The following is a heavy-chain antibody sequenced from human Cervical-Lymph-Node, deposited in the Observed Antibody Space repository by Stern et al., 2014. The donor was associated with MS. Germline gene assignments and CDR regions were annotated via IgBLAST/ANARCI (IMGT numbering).Heavy chain of an antibody. Sequence: QVQLLQPGGGVVQPGKSLRLSCGTSGFTFTSYAMHWVRQAPGKGLDWVAGVSYDGLNEYYADSVKGRFAISRDNSKKTVSLQMNSLRPEDTALYYCARGAYTYGFDGFSGAFDLWGQGTMVTVSS. CDR1: GFTFTSYA. CDR2: VSYDGLNE. CDR3: ARGAYTYGFDGFSGAFDL. D-gene: IGHD5-18*01. J-gene: IGHJ3*01. V-gene: IGHV3-30*09.